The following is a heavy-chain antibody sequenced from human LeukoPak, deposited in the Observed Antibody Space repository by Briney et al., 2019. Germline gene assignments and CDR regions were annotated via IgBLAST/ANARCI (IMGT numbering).Heavy chain of an antibody. CDR2: IYYSGST. Sequence: SETLSLTCTVSGGSISSGGYYWSWIRQHPGKGLEWIGYIYYSGSTYYNPSLKSRVTISVDTSKNQFSLKLSSVTAEDTAVYYCARGAPLNGMDVWGQGTTVTVSS. CDR3: ARGAPLNGMDV. V-gene: IGHV4-31*03. J-gene: IGHJ6*02. CDR1: GGSISSGGYY.